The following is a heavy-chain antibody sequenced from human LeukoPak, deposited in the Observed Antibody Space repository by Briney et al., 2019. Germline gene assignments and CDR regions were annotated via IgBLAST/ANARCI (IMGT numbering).Heavy chain of an antibody. D-gene: IGHD2-2*01. CDR1: GYTFTGYY. Sequence: ASLKVSCKASGYTFTGYYINWVRQAPGQGLEWMGWINPNSGGTNYPQKFQGRVTMTSDTSISTAYMDLTSLRSDDSAVYYCARKSAVRSTSEFDFWGQGTLVTVSS. CDR3: ARKSAVRSTSEFDF. CDR2: INPNSGGT. V-gene: IGHV1-2*02. J-gene: IGHJ4*02.